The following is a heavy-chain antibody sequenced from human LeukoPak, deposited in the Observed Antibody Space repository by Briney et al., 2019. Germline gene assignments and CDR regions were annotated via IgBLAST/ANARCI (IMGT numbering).Heavy chain of an antibody. CDR1: GGSISSSSYY. V-gene: IGHV4-39*07. CDR2: VNHSGST. CDR3: ARRFKYSYGSGSYPFRINWFDP. J-gene: IGHJ5*02. Sequence: SETLSLTCTVSGGSISSSSYYWGWIRKPPGKGLEWIGEVNHSGSTNYNPSLKSRVTISVDTSKNQFSLKLSSVTAADTAVYYCARRFKYSYGSGSYPFRINWFDPWGQGTLVTVSS. D-gene: IGHD3-10*01.